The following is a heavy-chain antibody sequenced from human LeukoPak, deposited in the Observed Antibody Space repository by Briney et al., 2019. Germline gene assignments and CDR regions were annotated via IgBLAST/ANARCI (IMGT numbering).Heavy chain of an antibody. CDR1: GFTFSRYG. CDR2: ISGSGYTT. CDR3: ARGRRG. Sequence: GGSLRLSCAASGFTFSRYGMNWVRQTPGKGLEWVATISGSGYTTYYADSVKGRLTISRDNAKNTLYLQMNSLRTEDTAVYYCARGRRGWGQGTLVTVSS. V-gene: IGHV3-23*01. J-gene: IGHJ4*02.